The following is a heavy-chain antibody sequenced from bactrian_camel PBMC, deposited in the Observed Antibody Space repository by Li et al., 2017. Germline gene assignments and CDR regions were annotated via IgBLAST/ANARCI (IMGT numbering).Heavy chain of an antibody. CDR3: AAVRSACWHGMAYNY. V-gene: IGHV3S1*01. D-gene: IGHD7*01. J-gene: IGHJ4*01. Sequence: VQLVESGGGSVQPEGSLTLACVVPTYRSKCVAWFRQAPGKEREGVAAVSAGGGATYYADSVKGRFTVSVDDAGNTMYLQMNSLKPEDTALYRCAAVRSACWHGMAYNYWGQGTQVTVS. CDR1: TYRSKC. CDR2: VSAGGGAT.